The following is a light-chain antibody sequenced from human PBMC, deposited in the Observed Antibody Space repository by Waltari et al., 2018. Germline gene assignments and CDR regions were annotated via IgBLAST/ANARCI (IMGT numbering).Light chain of an antibody. CDR2: DVT. Sequence: QSVLTQPASVSGSPGQSITISCTGTSSDIGGSNSVSWYQQHPGRAPKLMIYDVTNRPSGVSDRFSASKSGNTASLTISGLQAEDEADYYCSSYTSSRINVFGAGTKVTVL. CDR1: SSDIGGSNS. CDR3: SSYTSSRINV. V-gene: IGLV2-14*03. J-gene: IGLJ1*01.